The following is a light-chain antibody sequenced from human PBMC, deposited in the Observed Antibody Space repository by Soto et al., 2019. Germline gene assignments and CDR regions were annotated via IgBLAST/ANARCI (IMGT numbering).Light chain of an antibody. CDR1: QGISSW. CDR3: QQANSFPWT. CDR2: AAS. V-gene: IGKV1-12*01. Sequence: DIQMTQSPSSVSASVGCRVTMTCRSSQGISSWLVWYQQKPGKAPKLLIYAASSLQSGVPSRFSGSGSGTDFTLTISGLQHEDIATYYCQQANSFPWTFGQGTKVDIK. J-gene: IGKJ1*01.